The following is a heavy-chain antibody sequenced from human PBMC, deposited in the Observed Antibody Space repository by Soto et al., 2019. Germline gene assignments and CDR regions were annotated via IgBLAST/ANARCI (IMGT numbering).Heavy chain of an antibody. Sequence: GGSLRLSCAASGFTFNSYGMHWVRQAPGKGLEWVVVISFDGRNTYYADSVKGRFTISRDNSKNTLYLQMTSLRAEDTAVYYCAKQTGSQSYYYLGSGGHFDKWGQATLVTVAS. CDR3: AKQTGSQSYYYLGSGGHFDK. CDR2: ISFDGRNT. V-gene: IGHV3-30*18. CDR1: GFTFNSYG. D-gene: IGHD1-26*01. J-gene: IGHJ4*02.